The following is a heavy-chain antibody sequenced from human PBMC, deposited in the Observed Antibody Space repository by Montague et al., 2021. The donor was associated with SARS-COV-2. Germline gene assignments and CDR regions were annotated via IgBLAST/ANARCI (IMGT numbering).Heavy chain of an antibody. CDR3: ARHGHTDFGNPNCFDP. CDR1: GDSINSDNAF. Sequence: SETLSLTCTVSGDSINSDNAFWGWVRPSPGKGLEGVDSKVYSGRNFYNGPLRSRPTISVDTSKNQFSLELWAVTAAATGQDYCARHGHTDFGNPNCFDPWGQGTLVTVSS. D-gene: IGHD5-18*01. V-gene: IGHV4-39*01. J-gene: IGHJ5*02. CDR2: KVYSGRN.